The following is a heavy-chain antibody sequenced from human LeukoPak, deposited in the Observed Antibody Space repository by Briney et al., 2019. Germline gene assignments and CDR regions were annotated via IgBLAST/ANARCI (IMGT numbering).Heavy chain of an antibody. J-gene: IGHJ4*02. V-gene: IGHV3-23*01. CDR2: ITAAGDNT. Sequence: GGSLRLSCAASGFXFTKYAITWVRQAPGKGLEWLSLITAAGDNTDYAETVKGRFTISRDNAKNTLYLQMNSLRAEDTAVYYCARHPSFDYWGQGTLVTVSS. CDR1: GFXFTKYA. CDR3: ARHPSFDY.